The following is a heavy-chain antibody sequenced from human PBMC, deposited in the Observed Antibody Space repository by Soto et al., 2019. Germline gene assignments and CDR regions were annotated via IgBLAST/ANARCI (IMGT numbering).Heavy chain of an antibody. Sequence: PGGSLRLSCAASGFTFSSYAMHWVRQAPGKGLEGVAVISYDGSNKYYADSVKGRFTISRDNSKNTLYLQMNSLRAEDTAVYYCARDALLLWFGELSGMDVWGQGTTVTVSS. J-gene: IGHJ6*02. V-gene: IGHV3-30-3*01. CDR3: ARDALLLWFGELSGMDV. CDR2: ISYDGSNK. CDR1: GFTFSSYA. D-gene: IGHD3-10*01.